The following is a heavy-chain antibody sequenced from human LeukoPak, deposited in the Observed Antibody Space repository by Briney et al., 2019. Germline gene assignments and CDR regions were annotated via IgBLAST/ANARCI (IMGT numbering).Heavy chain of an antibody. CDR2: ISGSGGST. D-gene: IGHD6-19*01. J-gene: IGHJ4*02. V-gene: IGHV3-23*01. Sequence: GGSLRLSCAASGFTFSSYAMSWVRQAPGKGLEWVSAISGSGGSTYYADFVKGRFTTSRDNSKNTLYLQMNSLRAEDTAVYYCARGRSQWLVRVSDYWGQGTLVTVSS. CDR3: ARGRSQWLVRVSDY. CDR1: GFTFSSYA.